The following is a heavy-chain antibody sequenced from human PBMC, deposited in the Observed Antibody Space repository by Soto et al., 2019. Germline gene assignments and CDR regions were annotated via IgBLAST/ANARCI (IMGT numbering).Heavy chain of an antibody. CDR3: ARGDGYIFDY. CDR1: GYTFISYD. D-gene: IGHD5-12*01. CDR2: MNPNTGDT. J-gene: IGHJ4*02. Sequence: QVQLVQSGAEVKKPGASVKVSCKASGYTFISYDINWVRQATGQGLEWMGWMNPNTGDTAYAQKSQSRVTTTRNTSINTANLELSSLRSDDTAVYFCARGDGYIFDYWGQGTLVTVSS. V-gene: IGHV1-8*01.